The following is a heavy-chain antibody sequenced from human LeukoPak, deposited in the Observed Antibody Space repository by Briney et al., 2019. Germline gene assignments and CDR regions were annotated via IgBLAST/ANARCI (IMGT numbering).Heavy chain of an antibody. CDR3: ARGRDGYNPLDS. V-gene: IGHV4-39*07. J-gene: IGHJ4*02. CDR2: IYYSGST. CDR1: GGSISISGYY. Sequence: PSETLSLTCTVSGGSISISGYYWGWIRQPPGKGLEWIGGIYYSGSTFYNPSLKSRVTISLDTSKHQFSLKLNSVTAADTAVYYCARGRDGYNPLDSWGQGTLVTVSS. D-gene: IGHD5-24*01.